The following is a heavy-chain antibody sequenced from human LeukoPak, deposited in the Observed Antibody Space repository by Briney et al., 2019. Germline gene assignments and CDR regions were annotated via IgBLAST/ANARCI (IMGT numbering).Heavy chain of an antibody. Sequence: PGGSLRLSCAASGFTFSSYAMSWVRQAPGKGLEWVSAISGSGGSTYYADSVKGRFTISRDNSKNTLYLQMNSLRAGDTAVYYCAKDQMGLRFLEWLSPFDYWGQGTLVTVSS. D-gene: IGHD3-3*01. CDR2: ISGSGGST. J-gene: IGHJ4*02. V-gene: IGHV3-23*01. CDR3: AKDQMGLRFLEWLSPFDY. CDR1: GFTFSSYA.